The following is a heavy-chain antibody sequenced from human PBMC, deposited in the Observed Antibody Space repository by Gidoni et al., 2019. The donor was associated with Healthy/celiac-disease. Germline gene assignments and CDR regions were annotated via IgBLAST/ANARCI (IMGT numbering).Heavy chain of an antibody. CDR2: ISSSSSYI. D-gene: IGHD3-10*01. Sequence: EVQLVESGGGLVKPGGSLRLSCAASGFTFGSYSMNWVRQAPGKGLVWFSSISSSSSYIYYADSVKGRFTISRDNAKNSLYLQMNSLRAEDTAVYYCARQGSKYDAFDIWGQGTMVTVSS. J-gene: IGHJ3*02. CDR1: GFTFGSYS. CDR3: ARQGSKYDAFDI. V-gene: IGHV3-21*01.